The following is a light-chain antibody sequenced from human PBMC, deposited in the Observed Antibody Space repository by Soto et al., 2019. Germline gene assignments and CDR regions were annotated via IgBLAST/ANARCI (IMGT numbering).Light chain of an antibody. CDR1: QSVSIN. V-gene: IGKV3-15*01. CDR3: QQYNSYSLWT. CDR2: DTS. J-gene: IGKJ1*01. Sequence: VMTQSPATLSVSPGERATLSCRASQSVSINLAWYQQKPGQAPRLLIYDTSTRATGIPARFSGSGSGTEFTLTISSLQPDDFATYYCQQYNSYSLWTFGQGTKVDIK.